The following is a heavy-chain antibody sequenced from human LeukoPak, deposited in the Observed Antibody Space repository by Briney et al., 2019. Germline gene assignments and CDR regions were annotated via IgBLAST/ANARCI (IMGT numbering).Heavy chain of an antibody. V-gene: IGHV4-34*01. CDR3: ARRITIFGVVILNWYFDV. CDR2: INHSGST. D-gene: IGHD3-3*01. J-gene: IGHJ2*01. CDR1: GGSFSGYY. Sequence: SETLSLTCAVYGGSFSGYYWSWIRQPPGKGLEWIGEINHSGSTNYNPSLKSRVTISVDTSKNQFSLKLSSVTAADTAVYYCARRITIFGVVILNWYFDVWGRGTLVTVSS.